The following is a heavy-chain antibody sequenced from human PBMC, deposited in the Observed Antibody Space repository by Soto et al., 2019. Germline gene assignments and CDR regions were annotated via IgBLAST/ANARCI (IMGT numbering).Heavy chain of an antibody. Sequence: QVKLVQSGAEVKKPGASVKVSCKASRYTFTRYDITWVRQATGQGLEWMGGMNPNSGNTGFAHQFQGRVTMTRNTSISTAYMELRSPRSEDTAVYFCARGTLEILGHWGQGTGVTVSS. J-gene: IGHJ4*02. V-gene: IGHV1-8*01. CDR3: ARGTLEILGH. CDR2: MNPNSGNT. CDR1: RYTFTRYD.